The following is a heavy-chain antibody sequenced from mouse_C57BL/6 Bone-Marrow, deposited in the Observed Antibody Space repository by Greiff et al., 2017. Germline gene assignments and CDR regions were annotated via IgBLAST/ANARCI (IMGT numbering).Heavy chain of an antibody. CDR3: AMLRRYYFDY. CDR1: GYSITSYY. V-gene: IGHV3-8*01. CDR2: ISYSGST. D-gene: IGHD2-12*01. J-gene: IGHJ2*01. Sequence: VQLQQSGPGLAKPSQTLSLTCSVTGYSITSYYWNWIRKFPGNKLEYMGYISYSGSTYYNPSLKSRISITRDTSKTQYYLQLNSVTTEDTATYYCAMLRRYYFDYWGQGTTLTVSS.